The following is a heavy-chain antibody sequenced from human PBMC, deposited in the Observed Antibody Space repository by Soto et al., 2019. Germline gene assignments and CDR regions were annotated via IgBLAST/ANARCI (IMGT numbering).Heavy chain of an antibody. CDR2: IIPIFGTA. CDR3: ARTERNDDFWSGSPNYYYYGMDV. D-gene: IGHD3-3*01. J-gene: IGHJ6*02. CDR1: GGTFSSYA. V-gene: IGHV1-69*18. Sequence: QVQLVQSGAEVKKPGSSVKVSCKASGGTFSSYAISWVRQAPGQGLEWLGNIIPIFGTANYAQKFQGRVTITADESTSTAYMELSSLRSEDTAVYYCARTERNDDFWSGSPNYYYYGMDVWGQGTTVTVSS.